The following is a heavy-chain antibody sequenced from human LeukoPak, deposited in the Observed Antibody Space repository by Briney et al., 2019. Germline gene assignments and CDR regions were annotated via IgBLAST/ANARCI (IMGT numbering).Heavy chain of an antibody. CDR1: GGSISSGGYS. CDR2: IYYSGST. V-gene: IGHV4-31*11. J-gene: IGHJ4*02. Sequence: SQTLSLTCAVSGGSISSGGYSWSWIRQHPGKGLEWIGYIYYSGSTYYNPSLKSRVTISVDTSKNQFSLKLSSVTAADTAVYYCARAVRTGTTFDYWGQGTLVTVSS. CDR3: ARAVRTGTTFDY. D-gene: IGHD1-7*01.